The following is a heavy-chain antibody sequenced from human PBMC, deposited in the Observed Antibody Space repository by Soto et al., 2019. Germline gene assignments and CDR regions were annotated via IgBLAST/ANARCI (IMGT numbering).Heavy chain of an antibody. CDR1: GFSISDSY. D-gene: IGHD2-21*01. Sequence: GGSLRLSCATSGFSISDSYMSWIRQAPGKGLEWISYISPRSTFRDYADSLKGRFTISRDSVKNPVYLQMNNLTADDTGVYYCARGGGGGLFDPWGQGSLVTVSS. V-gene: IGHV3-11*06. J-gene: IGHJ5*02. CDR3: ARGGGGGLFDP. CDR2: ISPRSTFR.